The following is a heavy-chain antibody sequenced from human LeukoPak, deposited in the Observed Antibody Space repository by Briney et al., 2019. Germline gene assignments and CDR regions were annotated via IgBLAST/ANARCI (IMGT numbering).Heavy chain of an antibody. CDR2: ISSSGSTI. D-gene: IGHD3-9*01. Sequence: PGGSLRLSCAASGFTFSSYEMNWVRQAPGKGLEWVSYISSSGSTIYYADSVKGRFTISRDNAKNSLYLQMNSLRAEDTAVYYCAGLYYDILTGYYDLNSWGQGTLVTVSS. J-gene: IGHJ4*02. CDR1: GFTFSSYE. CDR3: AGLYYDILTGYYDLNS. V-gene: IGHV3-48*03.